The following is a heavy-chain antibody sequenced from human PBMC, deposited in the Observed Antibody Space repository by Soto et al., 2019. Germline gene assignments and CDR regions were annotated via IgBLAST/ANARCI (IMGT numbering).Heavy chain of an antibody. CDR3: ARMGGYCGGDCYYDYYGMDV. Sequence: LRLSCAASGFTFSSYSMNWVRQAPGKGLEWVSSISSSSSYIYYADSVKGRFTISRDNAKNSLYLQMNSLRAEDTAVYYCARMGGYCGGDCYYDYYGMDVWGQGTTVTVSS. V-gene: IGHV3-21*01. D-gene: IGHD2-21*02. CDR2: ISSSSSYI. J-gene: IGHJ6*02. CDR1: GFTFSSYS.